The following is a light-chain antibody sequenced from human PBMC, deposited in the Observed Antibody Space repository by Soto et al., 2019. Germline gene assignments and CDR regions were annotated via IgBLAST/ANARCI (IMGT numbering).Light chain of an antibody. CDR3: QQFDNLPRFT. Sequence: DIQMTQSPSSLSASVGDRVTITCQASEDINNYLNWCQQKPRKAPKLLIYDASTLDTGVPSRFSGSGSGTDFTFTISSLQPEDVATYYCQQFDNLPRFTFGQGTKLEIK. CDR1: EDINNY. CDR2: DAS. V-gene: IGKV1-33*01. J-gene: IGKJ2*01.